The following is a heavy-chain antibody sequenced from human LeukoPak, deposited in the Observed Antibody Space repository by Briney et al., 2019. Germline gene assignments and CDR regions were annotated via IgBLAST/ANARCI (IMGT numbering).Heavy chain of an antibody. CDR3: ARGLENSWYTTGALAAY. J-gene: IGHJ4*02. CDR2: MNPNSGNT. Sequence: ASVTVSCKTSGYTFTNYDIIWVRQATGQGLGWMGWMNPNSGNTVHAQKFQGRVAMTRNTSISTAHLEVTSLRSEDTAVYFCARGLENSWYTTGALAAYWGQGTLVTVSS. D-gene: IGHD6-13*01. V-gene: IGHV1-8*01. CDR1: GYTFTNYD.